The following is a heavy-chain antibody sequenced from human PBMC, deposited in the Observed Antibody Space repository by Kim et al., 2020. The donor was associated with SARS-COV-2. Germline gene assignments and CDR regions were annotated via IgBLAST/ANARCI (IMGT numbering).Heavy chain of an antibody. CDR3: ARHESSGYFSYYFDY. V-gene: IGHV4-39*01. D-gene: IGHD3-22*01. Sequence: PPHRSRVTISVDTSKNQFSLKLSSVTAADTAVYYCARHESSGYFSYYFDYWGQGTLVTVSS. J-gene: IGHJ4*02.